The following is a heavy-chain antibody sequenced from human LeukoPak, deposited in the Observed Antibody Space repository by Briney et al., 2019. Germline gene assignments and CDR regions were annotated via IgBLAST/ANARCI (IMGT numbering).Heavy chain of an antibody. Sequence: TGGSLRLSCAASGFTFSSYDMHWVRQATGKGLEWVSAIGTAGDTYYPGSVKGRFTISRENAKSSLYLQMNSLRAGDTAVYYCARAGGNKKDYYYGMDVWGQGTTVTVSS. CDR1: GFTFSSYD. D-gene: IGHD4-23*01. V-gene: IGHV3-13*01. J-gene: IGHJ6*02. CDR2: IGTAGDT. CDR3: ARAGGNKKDYYYGMDV.